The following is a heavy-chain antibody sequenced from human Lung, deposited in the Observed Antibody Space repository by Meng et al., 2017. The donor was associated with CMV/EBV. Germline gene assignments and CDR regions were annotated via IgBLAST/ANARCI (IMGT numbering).Heavy chain of an antibody. CDR3: AKEPRSWYGGDGFDV. Sequence: GESLKISCAASGFIFGTFAMTWARQAPGKGLEWVSSLSGSGGSTYYADSVKGRFIISGDSPKNTVFLQMNSLRAEDTAVYCCAKEPRSWYGGDGFDVWGHGTKVTGSS. J-gene: IGHJ3*01. CDR2: LSGSGGST. D-gene: IGHD6-13*01. CDR1: GFIFGTFA. V-gene: IGHV3-23*01.